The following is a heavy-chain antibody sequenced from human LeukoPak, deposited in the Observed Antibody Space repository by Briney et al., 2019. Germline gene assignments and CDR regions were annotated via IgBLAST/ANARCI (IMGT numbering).Heavy chain of an antibody. Sequence: PGGSLRLSCAASGLTFSSYDMHWVRQGTGKGLEWVSAISSAGDTYYPDSVKGRFTISRESAKNSLYLQMNSLRAGDTAVYYCARGTYDYASGTYYPPDYWGQGTLVTVSS. D-gene: IGHD3-10*01. CDR2: ISSAGDT. V-gene: IGHV3-13*01. J-gene: IGHJ4*02. CDR1: GLTFSSYD. CDR3: ARGTYDYASGTYYPPDY.